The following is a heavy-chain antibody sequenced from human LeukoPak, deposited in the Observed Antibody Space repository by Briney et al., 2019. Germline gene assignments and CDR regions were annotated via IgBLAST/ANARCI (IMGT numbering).Heavy chain of an antibody. Sequence: SETLSLTCTVSGGSISSGGYYWSWIRQHPGKGLEWIGYIYYSGSTYYNPSLKSRVTISVDTSKNQFSLKLSPVTAADTAVYFCARRRVVVASTDGASGAFDIWGQGTMVTASS. CDR1: GGSISSGGYY. V-gene: IGHV4-31*03. CDR2: IYYSGST. J-gene: IGHJ3*02. D-gene: IGHD2-15*01. CDR3: ARRRVVVASTDGASGAFDI.